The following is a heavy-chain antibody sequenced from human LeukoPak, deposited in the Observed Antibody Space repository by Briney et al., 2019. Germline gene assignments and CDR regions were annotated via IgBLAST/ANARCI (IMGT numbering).Heavy chain of an antibody. V-gene: IGHV4-61*08. J-gene: IGHJ4*02. CDR1: GGSISSGGYY. CDR2: IYYSGST. D-gene: IGHD3-22*01. CDR3: ASRTLDSSGEIV. Sequence: PSQTLSLTCTVSGGSISSGGYYWSWIRQPPGKGLEWIGYIYYSGSTNYNPSLKSRVTISVDTSKNQFSLKLSSVTAADTAVYYCASRTLDSSGEIVWGQGTLVTVSS.